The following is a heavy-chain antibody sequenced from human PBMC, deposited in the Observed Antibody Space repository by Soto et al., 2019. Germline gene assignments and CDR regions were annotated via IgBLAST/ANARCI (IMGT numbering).Heavy chain of an antibody. J-gene: IGHJ6*02. Sequence: QVQLQESGPGLVKTSETLSLTCTVSGVSISTYYWSWIRQPAGKGLEWIGRGYASGSTNYNPSVKSRVTMSVDTSKNQFSLKLSSVTAADTAVYYCARDGGYCSSTTCPSYYYYYGMDVWGQGTTVTVSS. V-gene: IGHV4-4*07. CDR1: GVSISTYY. CDR3: ARDGGYCSSTTCPSYYYYYGMDV. CDR2: GYASGST. D-gene: IGHD2-2*01.